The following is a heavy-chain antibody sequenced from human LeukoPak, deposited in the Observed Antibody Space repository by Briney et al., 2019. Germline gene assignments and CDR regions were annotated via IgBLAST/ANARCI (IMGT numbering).Heavy chain of an antibody. D-gene: IGHD3-16*02. V-gene: IGHV3-30-3*01. J-gene: IGHJ3*02. CDR3: AKDHMITFGGVIVGDAFDI. CDR2: ISYDGSNK. CDR1: GFTFSSYA. Sequence: GGSLRLSCAASGFTFSSYAMHWVRQAPGKGLEWVAVISYDGSNKYHADSVKGRFTISRDNSKNTLYLQMNSLRAEDTAVYYCAKDHMITFGGVIVGDAFDIWGQGTMVTVSS.